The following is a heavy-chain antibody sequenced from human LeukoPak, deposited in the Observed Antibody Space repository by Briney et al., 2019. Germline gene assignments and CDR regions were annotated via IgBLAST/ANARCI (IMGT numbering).Heavy chain of an antibody. V-gene: IGHV1-46*01. CDR3: TRSSSVTMVRDADKFDM. Sequence: GTSVKISCKASGYTFTTYYIHWVRQAPGQGLEWMGMIDPSGERASYARKFRGRVTMTRDAFTSTVYVELNSLRSEDTAMYYCTRSSSVTMVRDADKFDMWGQGTTVTVSS. D-gene: IGHD3-10*01. CDR2: IDPSGERA. CDR1: GYTFTTYY. J-gene: IGHJ3*02.